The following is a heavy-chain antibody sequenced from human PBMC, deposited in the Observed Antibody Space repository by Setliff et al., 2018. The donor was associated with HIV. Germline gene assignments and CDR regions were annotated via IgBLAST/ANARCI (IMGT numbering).Heavy chain of an antibody. V-gene: IGHV4-39*01. J-gene: IGHJ6*02. Sequence: SETLSLTCTVSGDSITSSYYWGWIRRPPGKGLEWIGSIYSSGSTYYNPSLKSRVTISVDTSKNQFSLKLSSVTAADTAVYYCARHLRSYGAAIGYGMDVWGQGTTVTVSS. CDR2: IYSSGST. CDR3: ARHLRSYGAAIGYGMDV. CDR1: GDSITSSYY. D-gene: IGHD5-18*01.